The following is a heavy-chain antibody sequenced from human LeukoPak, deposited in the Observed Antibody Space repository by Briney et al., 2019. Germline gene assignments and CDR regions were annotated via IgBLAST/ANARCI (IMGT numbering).Heavy chain of an antibody. CDR2: ITGDSDAT. Sequence: GGSLRLSCAASGFTYSNFAMSWVREAPGKGLEWVSVITGDSDATYYADSVKGRFTISRDNAKNSLYLQMNSLRAEDTAVYYCARVGLYYYGSDYWGQGTLVTVSS. V-gene: IGHV3-23*01. J-gene: IGHJ4*02. CDR3: ARVGLYYYGSDY. D-gene: IGHD3-10*01. CDR1: GFTYSNFA.